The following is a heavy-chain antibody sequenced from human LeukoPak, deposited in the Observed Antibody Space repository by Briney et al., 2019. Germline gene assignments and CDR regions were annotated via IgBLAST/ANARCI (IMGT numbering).Heavy chain of an antibody. D-gene: IGHD2-15*01. CDR1: GFTFTTYW. V-gene: IGHV3-30*03. Sequence: SGGSLRLSCAASGFTFTTYWMSWVRQLPGKGLEWVAVISYDGSNKYYADSVKGRFTISRDNSKNTLYLQMNSLRAEDTAVYYCARDGGGSYYFDYWGQGTLVTVSS. CDR2: ISYDGSNK. CDR3: ARDGGGSYYFDY. J-gene: IGHJ4*02.